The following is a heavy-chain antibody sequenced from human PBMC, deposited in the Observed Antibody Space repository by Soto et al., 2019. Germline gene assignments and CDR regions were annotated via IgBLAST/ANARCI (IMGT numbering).Heavy chain of an antibody. Sequence: QVRLMESGGGVVQPGRSLRLSCAASGFTFSNYAMHWVRQAPGQGLVWVADVSHDGTNTYYADSVKGRFTVSRDNSKNTLFLQMNSLRPEVTAVYFCARVQGDYGDNLLSYWGQGTLVTVSS. J-gene: IGHJ4*02. CDR3: ARVQGDYGDNLLSY. D-gene: IGHD4-17*01. V-gene: IGHV3-30*03. CDR2: VSHDGTNT. CDR1: GFTFSNYA.